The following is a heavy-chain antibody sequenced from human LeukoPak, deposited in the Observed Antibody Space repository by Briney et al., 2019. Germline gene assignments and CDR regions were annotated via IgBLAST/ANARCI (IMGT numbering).Heavy chain of an antibody. J-gene: IGHJ4*02. Sequence: GGSLRLSCAASGFTFSSYWMHWVRQAPGKGLVWVSRINSDGSTTNYADSVKGRFTISRDNAKNTLYLQMNSLRAEDTAVYYCAREASGRAVDYWGQGTLVTVSS. V-gene: IGHV3-74*01. CDR1: GFTFSSYW. CDR2: INSDGSTT. CDR3: AREASGRAVDY. D-gene: IGHD6-19*01.